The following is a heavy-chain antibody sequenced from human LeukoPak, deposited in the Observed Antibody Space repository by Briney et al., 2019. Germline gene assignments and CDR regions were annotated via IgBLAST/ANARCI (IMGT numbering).Heavy chain of an antibody. CDR2: ISYDGSNK. Sequence: GGSLRLSCAASGFTFSSYSINWVRQAPGKGLEWVAVISYDGSNKYYADSVKGRFTISRDNSKNTLYLQMNSLRAEDTAVYYCAKPLVYYDSSGYHDAFDIWGQGTMVTVSS. CDR1: GFTFSSYS. V-gene: IGHV3-30*18. J-gene: IGHJ3*02. CDR3: AKPLVYYDSSGYHDAFDI. D-gene: IGHD3-22*01.